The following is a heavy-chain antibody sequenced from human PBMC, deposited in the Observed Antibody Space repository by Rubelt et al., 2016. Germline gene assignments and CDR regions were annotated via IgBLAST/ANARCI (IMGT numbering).Heavy chain of an antibody. D-gene: IGHD6-6*01. CDR2: VHYTGST. J-gene: IGHJ3*02. V-gene: IGHV4-59*01. CDR3: ARSWAWTARKDAFDI. CDR1: GGSISDYH. Sequence: QVKLQESGPGLVKPSETLSLTCTVSGGSISDYHWSWIRQPPGKGLEWIGYVHYTGSTNYNPSLESRVVISVDTSKNQFSLRLSSVTAADTAVYYCARSWAWTARKDAFDIWGQGTMVTVSS.